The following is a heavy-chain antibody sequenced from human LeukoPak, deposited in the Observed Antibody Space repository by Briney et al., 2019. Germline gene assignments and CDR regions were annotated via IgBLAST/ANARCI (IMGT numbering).Heavy chain of an antibody. CDR3: ARPQQWLAAFDY. V-gene: IGHV3-23*01. Sequence: GGSLRLSCAASGFTLSSYAMSWVRQAPGKGLEWVSAISGSGGSTYYADSVKGRFTISRDNSKNTLYLQMNSLRAEDTAVYYCARPQQWLAAFDYWGQGTLVTVSS. D-gene: IGHD6-19*01. CDR2: ISGSGGST. J-gene: IGHJ4*02. CDR1: GFTLSSYA.